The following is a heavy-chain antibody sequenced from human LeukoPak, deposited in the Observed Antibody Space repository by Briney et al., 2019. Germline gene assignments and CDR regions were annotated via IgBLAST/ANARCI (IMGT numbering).Heavy chain of an antibody. J-gene: IGHJ4*02. D-gene: IGHD6-13*01. V-gene: IGHV3-21*06. CDR2: ISSSSKYI. CDR3: ARVSTAVSLAIDY. CDR1: GFTFSDYN. Sequence: PGESLRLSCAASGFTFSDYNMNWVRQAPGKGLEWVSVISSSSKYIYYADSVKGRFTISRDNAKNSLYLQMSSLRAEDTAVYYCARVSTAVSLAIDYWGQGTLVTVST.